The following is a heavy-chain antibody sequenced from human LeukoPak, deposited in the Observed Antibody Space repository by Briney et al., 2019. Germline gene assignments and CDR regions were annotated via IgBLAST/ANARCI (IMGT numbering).Heavy chain of an antibody. CDR3: ARGPHGGFVIIPTEF. Sequence: GGSLRLSCAASGFTFSSYAMNWVRQAPGKGLEWVSSIDSSSSYIYYADSVKGRFTNSRANAKNSLFLQMNSLRAEDTAVYYCARGPHGGFVIIPTEFWGQGTLVTVSS. CDR2: IDSSSSYI. V-gene: IGHV3-21*01. D-gene: IGHD3-3*01. CDR1: GFTFSSYA. J-gene: IGHJ4*02.